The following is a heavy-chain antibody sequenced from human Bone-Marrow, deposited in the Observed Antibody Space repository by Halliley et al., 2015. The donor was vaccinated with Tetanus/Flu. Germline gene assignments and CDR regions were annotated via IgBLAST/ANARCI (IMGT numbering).Heavy chain of an antibody. CDR3: ARDHYNVYGDYGVDAFDI. V-gene: IGHV4-59*01. CDR2: IYYRGNT. D-gene: IGHD4-17*01. Sequence: TLSLTCTVSGGTISSYYWSWIRQPPGKGLEWVGYIYYRGNTNYNPSLKSRATISVDTAKNQFSLKLTSVTAADTAVYYCARDHYNVYGDYGVDAFDIWGQGTVVTVSS. CDR1: GGTISSYY. J-gene: IGHJ3*02.